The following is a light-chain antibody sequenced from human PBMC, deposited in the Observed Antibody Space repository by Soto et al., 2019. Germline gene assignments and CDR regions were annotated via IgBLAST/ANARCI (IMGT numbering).Light chain of an antibody. CDR3: SSYTSSSPV. J-gene: IGLJ2*01. V-gene: IGLV2-14*01. Sequence: QSSLTQPASVSGSPGQSITLSCTGTSSDAGGYNYVSWYQQHQGKAPKLMIYEVSNRPSGVSNRFTGSKSGNTASLPISGIQTEDEADYYSSSYTSSSPVFGGGTKLTFL. CDR1: SSDAGGYNY. CDR2: EVS.